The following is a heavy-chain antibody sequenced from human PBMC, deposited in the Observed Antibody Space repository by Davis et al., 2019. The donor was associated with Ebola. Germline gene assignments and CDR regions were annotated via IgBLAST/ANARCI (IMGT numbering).Heavy chain of an antibody. V-gene: IGHV3-74*01. J-gene: IGHJ4*02. Sequence: HTGGSLRLSCAASGFTFSNAWMSWVRQAPGKGLEWVGRINSDGSSTSYADSVKGRFTISRDNAKNTLYLQMNSLRAEDTAVYYCARDKKGFWSGFDYWGQGTLVTVSS. CDR2: INSDGSST. CDR3: ARDKKGFWSGFDY. D-gene: IGHD3-3*01. CDR1: GFTFSNAW.